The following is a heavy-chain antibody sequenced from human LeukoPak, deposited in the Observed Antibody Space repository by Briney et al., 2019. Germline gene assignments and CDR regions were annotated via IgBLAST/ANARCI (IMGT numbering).Heavy chain of an antibody. CDR2: IKQDGSET. CDR1: GFTFTNNF. V-gene: IGHV3-7*01. CDR3: VREGFYFFDF. J-gene: IGHJ4*01. Sequence: PGGSLRLSCAASGFTFTNNFMSWVRQVPGKGLEWVANIKQDGSETTYADSVRGRFIIFGDNAKDSVYLQMNSLRAEDSATYYCVREGFYFFDFWGQGTLVTVSS.